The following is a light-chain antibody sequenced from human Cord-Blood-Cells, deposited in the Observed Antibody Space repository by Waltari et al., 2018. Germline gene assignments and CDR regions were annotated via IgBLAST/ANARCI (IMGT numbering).Light chain of an antibody. Sequence: DIQMTQSPSSLSASVGNRVTITCQASQDISNYLNWYQQKPGKAPKLLFYDASNLEKGVPSRFSGSGSGTDFTFTISSLQPEDIATYYCQQYDNLPYSFGQGTKLEIK. V-gene: IGKV1-33*01. J-gene: IGKJ2*03. CDR2: DAS. CDR1: QDISNY. CDR3: QQYDNLPYS.